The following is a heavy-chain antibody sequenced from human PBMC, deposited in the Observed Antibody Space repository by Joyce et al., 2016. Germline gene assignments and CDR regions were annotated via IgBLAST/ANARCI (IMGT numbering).Heavy chain of an antibody. CDR2: INHSGST. V-gene: IGHV4-34*01. Sequence: QVQLQQWGAGLLKPSETLSLTCAVYGGSFSGYYWSWIRQPPGKGLEWIGEINHSGSTNYNPSLKSRVTISVDTSKNQFSLKLSSVTAADTAVYYCARGPRSNRGLVWFDPWGQGTLVTVSS. CDR1: GGSFSGYY. J-gene: IGHJ5*02. D-gene: IGHD7-27*01. CDR3: ARGPRSNRGLVWFDP.